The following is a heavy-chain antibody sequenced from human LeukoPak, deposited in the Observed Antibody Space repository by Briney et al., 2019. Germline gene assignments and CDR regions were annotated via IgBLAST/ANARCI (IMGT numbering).Heavy chain of an antibody. CDR3: ARDRPSRGSGWYSPPYRNWFDP. J-gene: IGHJ5*02. CDR1: GYTFTSYY. D-gene: IGHD6-19*01. CDR2: INPSGGST. Sequence: GASVKVSCKASGYTFTSYYMHWVRQAPGQGLEWMGIINPSGGSTSYAQKFQGRVTMTRDTSTSTVYMELSSLRSEDTAVYYCARDRPSRGSGWYSPPYRNWFDPWGQGTLVTVSS. V-gene: IGHV1-46*01.